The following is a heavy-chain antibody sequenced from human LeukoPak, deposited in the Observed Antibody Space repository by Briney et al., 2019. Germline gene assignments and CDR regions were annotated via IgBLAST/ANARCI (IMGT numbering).Heavy chain of an antibody. CDR1: GDSITSGTYY. CDR2: IYHSGST. D-gene: IGHD6-19*01. Sequence: PSETLSLTCIVSGDSITSGTYYWGWIRQPPGKGLEWIGSIYHSGSTYYNPSLKSRVTISVDTSKNQFSLKLSSVTAADTAVYYCASRAVAGYFDYWGQGTLVTVSS. V-gene: IGHV4-39*07. CDR3: ASRAVAGYFDY. J-gene: IGHJ4*02.